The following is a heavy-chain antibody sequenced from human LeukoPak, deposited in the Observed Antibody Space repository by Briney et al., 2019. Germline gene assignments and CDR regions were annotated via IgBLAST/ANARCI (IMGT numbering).Heavy chain of an antibody. CDR1: GGTFNNDG. CDR2: ISAYNGNT. J-gene: IGHJ4*02. D-gene: IGHD2-2*01. CDR3: ARSRYCSSTSCPGGNY. V-gene: IGHV1-18*01. Sequence: GASVKVSCKAHGGTFNNDGISWVRQAPGQGLEWMGWISAYNGNTNYAQKLQGRVTMTTDTSTSTAYMELRSLRSDDTAVYYCARSRYCSSTSCPGGNYWGQGTLVTVSS.